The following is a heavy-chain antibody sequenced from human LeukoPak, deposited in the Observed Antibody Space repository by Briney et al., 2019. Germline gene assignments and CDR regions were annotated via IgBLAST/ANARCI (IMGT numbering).Heavy chain of an antibody. CDR3: ARDRGRYSYGYWFDP. J-gene: IGHJ5*02. CDR2: ISSSSSTI. D-gene: IGHD5-18*01. CDR1: GFTFSSYS. V-gene: IGHV3-48*04. Sequence: GGSLRLSCAASGFTFSSYSMNWVRQAPGKGREGVSYISSSSSTIYYADSVKGRFTISRDNAKNSLYLQMNSLRAEDTAVYYCARDRGRYSYGYWFDPWGQGTLVTVSS.